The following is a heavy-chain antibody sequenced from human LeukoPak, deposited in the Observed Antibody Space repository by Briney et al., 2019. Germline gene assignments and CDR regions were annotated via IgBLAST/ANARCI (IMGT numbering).Heavy chain of an antibody. CDR2: IWYDGSNK. CDR3: ARDGNIAVAGLYYYYGMDV. D-gene: IGHD6-19*01. CDR1: GFTFSSYG. J-gene: IGHJ6*02. Sequence: GRSLRLSCAASGFTFSSYGMHWVRQAPGKGLEWVAVIWYDGSNKYYADSVKGRFTISRDNSKNTLYLQMNSLRAEDTAVYYCARDGNIAVAGLYYYYGMDVGGQGTTVTVSS. V-gene: IGHV3-33*01.